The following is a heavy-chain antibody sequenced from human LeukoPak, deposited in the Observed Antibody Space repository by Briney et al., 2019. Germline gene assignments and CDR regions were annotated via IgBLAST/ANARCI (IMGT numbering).Heavy chain of an antibody. CDR2: IYYSGTT. J-gene: IGHJ5*02. D-gene: IGHD6-13*01. CDR1: GGSISSSNYY. CDR3: ARDVAAAGTVPAERRNWFDP. V-gene: IGHV4-39*07. Sequence: SETLSLTCTVSGGSISSSNYYWGWIRQPPGKGLEWIGVIYYSGTTYYNPSLKSRVTISVDTSKNQFSLKLSSVTATDTAVYYCARDVAAAGTVPAERRNWFDPWGQGILVTVSS.